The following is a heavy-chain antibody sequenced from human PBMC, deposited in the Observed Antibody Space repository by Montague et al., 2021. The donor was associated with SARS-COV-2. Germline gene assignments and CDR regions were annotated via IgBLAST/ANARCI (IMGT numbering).Heavy chain of an antibody. CDR3: ARDEGLKYGSGDYYGMDV. CDR2: ISSSGSTI. J-gene: IGHJ6*02. V-gene: IGHV3-48*03. D-gene: IGHD3-10*01. Sequence: SLRLSCAASGFTFSSYEMNWVRQAPGKGLEWVSYISSSGSTIYYADSVKGRFTISRDNAKNSLYLQMNSLRAEGTAVYYCARDEGLKYGSGDYYGMDVWGQGTKVTVSS. CDR1: GFTFSSYE.